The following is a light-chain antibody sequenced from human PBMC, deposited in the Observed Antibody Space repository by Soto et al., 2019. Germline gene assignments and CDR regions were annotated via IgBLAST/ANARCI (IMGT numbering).Light chain of an antibody. CDR3: HHYNGYSEA. V-gene: IGKV1-5*03. Sequence: DIQMTQSPSTLSGSVGDRVTITCRASQTISSWLAWYQQKPGKAPKLLIYKASTLKSGVPSRCSGSGSGTEITLTISSLQDDDVATYYYHHYNGYSEAFGQGTKVDIK. CDR2: KAS. CDR1: QTISSW. J-gene: IGKJ1*01.